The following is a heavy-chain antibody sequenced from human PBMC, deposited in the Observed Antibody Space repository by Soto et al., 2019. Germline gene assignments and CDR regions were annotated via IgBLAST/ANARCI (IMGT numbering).Heavy chain of an antibody. Sequence: VASVKVSCKASGYTFTGYYMHWVRQAPGQGLEWMGWINPNSGGTNYAQKFQGRVTMTRDTSISTAYMELSRLRSDDTAVYYCARDISKRPAAGDPHLGMAVWSQGTTVTVSS. V-gene: IGHV1-2*02. CDR1: GYTFTGYY. D-gene: IGHD2-2*01. CDR3: ARDISKRPAAGDPHLGMAV. CDR2: INPNSGGT. J-gene: IGHJ6*02.